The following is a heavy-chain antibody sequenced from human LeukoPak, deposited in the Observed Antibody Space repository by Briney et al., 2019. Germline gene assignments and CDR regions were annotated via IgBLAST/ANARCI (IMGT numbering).Heavy chain of an antibody. CDR1: GFTFSGSG. V-gene: IGHV3-30*02. CDR3: ARDYDFWSGYYSPTRGYFGY. Sequence: PGGSLRLSCAASGFTFSGSGMHWVRKAPGKGLEGVTFIRYDGSNKYYTDSVKGRLTISRDNSKNTLYLQMDSLRAEDTAVYYCARDYDFWSGYYSPTRGYFGYWGQGTLVTVSS. D-gene: IGHD3-3*01. J-gene: IGHJ4*02. CDR2: IRYDGSNK.